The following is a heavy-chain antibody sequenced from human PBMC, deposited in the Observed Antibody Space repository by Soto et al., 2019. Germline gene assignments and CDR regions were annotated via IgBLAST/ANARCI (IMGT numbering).Heavy chain of an antibody. V-gene: IGHV2-5*02. Sequence: QITLKESGPTLVKPTQTLTLTCTISGFSLSTTGVGVGWIRQAPGKAMDYLAILFWDDDKYYSPPLKSRITITKDTSKNQVHLTMTNMDPVDTGTYYCAYRRHQAATYFDLWGRGTLVTVSS. J-gene: IGHJ2*01. CDR2: LFWDDDK. CDR3: AYRRHQAATYFDL. CDR1: GFSLSTTGVG. D-gene: IGHD2-2*01.